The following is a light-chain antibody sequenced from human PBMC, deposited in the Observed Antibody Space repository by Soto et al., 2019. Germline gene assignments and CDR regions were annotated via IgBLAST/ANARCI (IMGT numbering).Light chain of an antibody. J-gene: IGKJ5*01. CDR2: GAS. CDR1: QSVGNN. V-gene: IGKV3-15*01. CDR3: QQYNGWPIT. Sequence: EIVMTQSPGTLSVSPGERATLSRRASQSVGNNLAWHQQKPGQAPRLLIYGASTRATGFPARFSGSGSGTEFTLTISSLQSEDFAVYYCQQYNGWPITFGQGTRLEIK.